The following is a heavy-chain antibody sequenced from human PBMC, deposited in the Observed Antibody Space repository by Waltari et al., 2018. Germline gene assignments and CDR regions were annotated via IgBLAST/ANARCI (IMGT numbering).Heavy chain of an antibody. J-gene: IGHJ5*02. CDR3: ARDGTRSSWPPNCFDP. Sequence: EVQLVESGGGLVKPGGFLRLSCAASGFDFSSYNMNWVRQAPGKGLGWVSSISARTTFIYYADSVRGRFTISRDNAKSSLYLQMNSLGPDDTAVYYCARDGTRSSWPPNCFDPWGQGTLVTVSS. D-gene: IGHD6-13*01. CDR1: GFDFSSYN. V-gene: IGHV3-21*02. CDR2: ISARTTFI.